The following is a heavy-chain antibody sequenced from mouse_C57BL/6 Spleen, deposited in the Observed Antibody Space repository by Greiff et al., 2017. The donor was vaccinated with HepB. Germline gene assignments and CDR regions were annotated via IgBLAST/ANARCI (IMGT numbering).Heavy chain of an antibody. D-gene: IGHD3-1*01. CDR1: GYAFSSYW. CDR3: ARGLLSWFAY. CDR2: IYPGDGDT. J-gene: IGHJ3*01. Sequence: VKLVESGAELVKPGASVKISCKASGYAFSSYWMNWVKQRPGKGLEWIGQIYPGDGDTNYNGKFKGKATLTADKSSSTAYMQLSSLTSEDSAVYFCARGLLSWFAYWGQGTLVTVSA. V-gene: IGHV1-80*01.